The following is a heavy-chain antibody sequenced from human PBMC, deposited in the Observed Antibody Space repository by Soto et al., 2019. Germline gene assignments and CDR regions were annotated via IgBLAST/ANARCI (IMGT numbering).Heavy chain of an antibody. D-gene: IGHD7-27*01. CDR3: VKRGRKWGAFEI. V-gene: IGHV3-23*01. J-gene: IGHJ3*02. CDR2: IGGTDGDSDGVP. CDR1: GFILNNYA. Sequence: VQLLESGGDLVQPGGSLRLSCVASGFILNNYAMSWVRQAPGKGLEWVSTIGGTDGDSDGVPWYEDSVKGRFTISRECSANTLLLPMDNLRAEDSALYYCVKRGRKWGAFEIWGEVTTVVVSS.